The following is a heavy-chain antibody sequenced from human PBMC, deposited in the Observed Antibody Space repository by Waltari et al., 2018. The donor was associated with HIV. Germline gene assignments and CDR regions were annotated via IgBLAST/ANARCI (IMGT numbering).Heavy chain of an antibody. Sequence: DYYMSWIRQAPGKGLEWVSYISSSSSYTNYADSVKGRFTISRDNAKNSLYLQMNSLRAEDTAVYYCARDQGRAVAGNAFDYWGQGTLVTVSS. D-gene: IGHD6-19*01. CDR3: ARDQGRAVAGNAFDY. CDR2: ISSSSSYT. CDR1: DYY. V-gene: IGHV3-11*05. J-gene: IGHJ4*02.